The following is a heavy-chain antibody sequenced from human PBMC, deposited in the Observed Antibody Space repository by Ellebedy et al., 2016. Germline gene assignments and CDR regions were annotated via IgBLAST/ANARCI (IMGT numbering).Heavy chain of an antibody. CDR1: GFTFSSYS. Sequence: GESLKISXAVSGFTFSSYSMNWVRQAPGKGLEWVSSISSSSSYIYYADSLKGRFTISRDNAKNSLYLQMNSLRAEDTAVYYCARSLRGDGGYDFALEIWGQGTAVTVSS. V-gene: IGHV3-21*01. J-gene: IGHJ3*02. D-gene: IGHD5-12*01. CDR3: ARSLRGDGGYDFALEI. CDR2: ISSSSSYI.